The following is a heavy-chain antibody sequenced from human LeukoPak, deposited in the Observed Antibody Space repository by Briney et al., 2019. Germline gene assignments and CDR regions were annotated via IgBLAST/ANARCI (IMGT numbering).Heavy chain of an antibody. CDR2: INPNSGGT. J-gene: IGHJ6*03. D-gene: IGHD6-13*01. CDR3: ARGRSQLVYAYYYYYMDV. CDR1: GYTFTNYG. V-gene: IGHV1-2*02. Sequence: GASVKVSCKAFGYTFTNYGISWVRQAPGQGLEWMGWINPNSGGTNYAQKFQGRVTMTRDTSISTAYMELSRLRSDDTAVYYCARGRSQLVYAYYYYYMDVWGKGTTVTVSS.